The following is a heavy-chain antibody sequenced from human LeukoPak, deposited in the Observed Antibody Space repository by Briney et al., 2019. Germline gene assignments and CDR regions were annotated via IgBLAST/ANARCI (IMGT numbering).Heavy chain of an antibody. V-gene: IGHV3-9*01. CDR3: AKETQYSYGYVDY. CDR2: ISWNSGSI. Sequence: GGSLSLSCAASGFTLRNYAMHWVRQAPGKGLEWVSGISWNSGSIGYADSVKGRFTISRDNAKNSLYLQMNSLRAEDTAVYYCAKETQYSYGYVDYWGQGTLVTVSS. D-gene: IGHD5-18*01. J-gene: IGHJ4*02. CDR1: GFTLRNYA.